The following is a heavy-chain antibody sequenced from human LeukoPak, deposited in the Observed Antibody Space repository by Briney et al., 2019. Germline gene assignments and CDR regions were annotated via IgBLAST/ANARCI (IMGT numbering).Heavy chain of an antibody. V-gene: IGHV1-46*01. CDR2: INPSGGST. CDR3: ARAQGDGYNHQTQNVYYFDY. CDR1: GYTFTSYY. J-gene: IGHJ4*02. D-gene: IGHD5-24*01. Sequence: GASVKVSCKASGYTFTSYYMHWVRQAPGQGLEWMGIINPSGGSTSYAQKFQGRVTMTRDMSASTVYMELSSLRSEDTAVYYCARAQGDGYNHQTQNVYYFDYWGQGTLVTVSS.